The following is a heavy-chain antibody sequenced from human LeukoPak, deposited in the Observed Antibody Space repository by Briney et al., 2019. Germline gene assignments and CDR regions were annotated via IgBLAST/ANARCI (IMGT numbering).Heavy chain of an antibody. J-gene: IGHJ6*02. CDR3: AREIHTPHCSGGSCYPYYYYYYGMDV. Sequence: ASVKVSCKASGYTFTSYGISWVRQAPGQGLEWMGWISAYNGNTNYAQELQGRVTMTTDTSTSTAYMELRSLRSDDTAVYYCAREIHTPHCSGGSCYPYYYYYYGMDVWGQGTTVTVSS. D-gene: IGHD2-15*01. CDR1: GYTFTSYG. V-gene: IGHV1-18*01. CDR2: ISAYNGNT.